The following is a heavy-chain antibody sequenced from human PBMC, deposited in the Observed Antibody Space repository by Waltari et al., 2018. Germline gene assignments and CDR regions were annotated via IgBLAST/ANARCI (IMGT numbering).Heavy chain of an antibody. V-gene: IGHV3-49*03. CDR2: IRSKADGGTT. D-gene: IGHD4-17*01. CDR1: GFTFGDYA. CDR3: TRVYGDYLPFDY. J-gene: IGHJ4*02. Sequence: EVQLVESGGGLVQPGRSLRLSCTASGFTFGDYAMSWFRQAPGKGLEWVGFIRSKADGGTTEDAASVKGRLTISRDDSKSIAYLQMNSLKTEDTAVYYCTRVYGDYLPFDYWGQGTLVTVSS.